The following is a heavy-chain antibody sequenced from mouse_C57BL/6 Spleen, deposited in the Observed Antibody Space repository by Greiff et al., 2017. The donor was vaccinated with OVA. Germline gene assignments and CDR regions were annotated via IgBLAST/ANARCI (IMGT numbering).Heavy chain of an antibody. CDR3: ARGSSSYSHFDY. D-gene: IGHD1-1*01. CDR1: GYSFTGYY. CDR2: INPSTGGT. V-gene: IGHV1-42*01. Sequence: EVQLQQSGPELVKPGASVKISCKASGYSFTGYYMNWVKQSPEKSLEWIGEINPSTGGTTYNQKFKATATLTVDKSSSTAYMQLKSLTSEDSAVYYCARGSSSYSHFDYWGQGTTLTVSS. J-gene: IGHJ2*01.